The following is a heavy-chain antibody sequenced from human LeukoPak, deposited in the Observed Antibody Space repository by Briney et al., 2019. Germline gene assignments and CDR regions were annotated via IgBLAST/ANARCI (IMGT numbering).Heavy chain of an antibody. V-gene: IGHV4-30-4*01. CDR1: GGSISSGDYY. CDR2: IYYSGST. D-gene: IGHD6-13*01. CDR3: ARWDLLGRSWSGNY. J-gene: IGHJ4*02. Sequence: PSETLSLTCTVSGGSISSGDYYWTWIRQPPGKGLEWIGYIYYSGSTSYNPSLKSRVTISVDKSENQFSLKLNSVTAADTAVYYCARWDLLGRSWSGNYWGLGTLVTVSS.